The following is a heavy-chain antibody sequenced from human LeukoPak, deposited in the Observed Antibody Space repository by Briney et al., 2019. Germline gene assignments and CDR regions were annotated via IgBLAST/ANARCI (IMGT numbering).Heavy chain of an antibody. V-gene: IGHV3-9*01. CDR3: AKDVGIAAAGDNWFDP. Sequence: PGRSLSLSCAAPGFTFDVYALHGVRKAPGKGREGVSGFSWNSGSIGYADSVKGRFTISRDNAKNSLYLQMNSLRAEDTALYYCAKDVGIAAAGDNWFDPWGQGTLVTVSS. J-gene: IGHJ5*02. D-gene: IGHD6-13*01. CDR2: FSWNSGSI. CDR1: GFTFDVYA.